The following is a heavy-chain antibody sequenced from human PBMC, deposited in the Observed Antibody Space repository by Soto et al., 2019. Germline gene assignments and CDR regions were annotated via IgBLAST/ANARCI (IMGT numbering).Heavy chain of an antibody. CDR3: ARVRCGSSNCQQLYYYNHAMDV. V-gene: IGHV1-69*13. D-gene: IGHD2-2*01. Sequence: ASVKVSCKASGGAFSSYGFTCVRQAPGQVPEWMGGLIPVFGTPAYAQKFQGRVMISADELTSTVHMEVTSLRSDDTAVYYCARVRCGSSNCQQLYYYNHAMDVWGQGTTVTVYS. CDR2: LIPVFGTP. J-gene: IGHJ6*02. CDR1: GGAFSSYG.